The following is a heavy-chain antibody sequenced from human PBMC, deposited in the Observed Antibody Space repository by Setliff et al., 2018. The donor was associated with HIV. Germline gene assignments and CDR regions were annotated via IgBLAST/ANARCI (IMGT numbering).Heavy chain of an antibody. Sequence: LRLSCAASGFTFSIYAIHWVRQAPGKGLEWVAIISKDGSNEYYADSVRGRFTISRDNSKNTLYLQMNSLRPEDTAVYYCTRGSLGDYRDQYHNMDIWGKGTTVTVSS. D-gene: IGHD4-17*01. V-gene: IGHV3-30*04. CDR2: ISKDGSNE. J-gene: IGHJ6*03. CDR1: GFTFSIYA. CDR3: TRGSLGDYRDQYHNMDI.